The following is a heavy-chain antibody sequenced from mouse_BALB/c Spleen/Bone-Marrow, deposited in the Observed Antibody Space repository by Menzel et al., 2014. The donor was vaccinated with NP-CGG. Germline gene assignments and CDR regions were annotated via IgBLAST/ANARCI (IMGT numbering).Heavy chain of an antibody. CDR2: IRNKANGYTT. CDR3: ARDRNYDIHWYSDV. J-gene: IGHJ1*01. Sequence: EVKLVESGGGLVQPGGSLRLSCAPSGFTFXDYYMSWVRQPPGKALEWLGFIRNKANGYTTEYSASVKGRFTISRDNSQSILYLQMNILRTEDSATYYCARDRNYDIHWYSDVWGAGTTVTVSS. D-gene: IGHD1-1*01. CDR1: GFTFXDYY. V-gene: IGHV7-3*02.